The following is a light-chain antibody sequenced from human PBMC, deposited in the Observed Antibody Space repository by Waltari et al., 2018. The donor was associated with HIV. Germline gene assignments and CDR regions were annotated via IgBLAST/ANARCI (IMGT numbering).Light chain of an antibody. CDR1: QSVSSN. Sequence: EIVLTQSPVSLSLSPGERATLSCRASQSVSSNLAWYQQKPGQAPSLLLYGASTRATGIPARLSGSVSGTEFTLTIDSLQPDDFTLYYCQQYNNWPRTFGQGTKVEI. J-gene: IGKJ1*01. CDR2: GAS. V-gene: IGKV3-15*01. CDR3: QQYNNWPRT.